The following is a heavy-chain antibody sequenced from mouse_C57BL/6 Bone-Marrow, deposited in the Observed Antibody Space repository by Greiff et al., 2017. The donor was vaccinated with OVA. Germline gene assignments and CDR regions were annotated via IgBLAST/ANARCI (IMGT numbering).Heavy chain of an antibody. D-gene: IGHD1-1*01. V-gene: IGHV1-15*01. J-gene: IGHJ2*01. Sequence: LVESGAELVRPGASVTLSCKASGYTFTDYEMHWVKQTPVHGLEWIGAIDPETGGTAYNQKFKGQAILTADKSSSTAYMERRSLTAEDSAVYYWTSTVVFYYFDYWGQGTTLTVSS. CDR3: TSTVVFYYFDY. CDR2: IDPETGGT. CDR1: GYTFTDYE.